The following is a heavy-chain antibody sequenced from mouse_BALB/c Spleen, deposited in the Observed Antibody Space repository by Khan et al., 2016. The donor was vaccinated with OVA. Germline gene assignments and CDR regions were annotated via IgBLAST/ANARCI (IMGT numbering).Heavy chain of an antibody. CDR3: ASPLYYYGSSYVDY. D-gene: IGHD1-1*01. CDR1: GFTFSSYA. V-gene: IGHV5-6-5*01. Sequence: EVQLQESGGGLVKPGGSLKLSCAASGFTFSSYAMSWVRQTPEKRLEWVASISSDGSTYYPDSVKGRFTISRDNARNILYLQMSSLRSEDTAMYYCASPLYYYGSSYVDYWGQGTTLTVSS. J-gene: IGHJ2*01. CDR2: ISSDGST.